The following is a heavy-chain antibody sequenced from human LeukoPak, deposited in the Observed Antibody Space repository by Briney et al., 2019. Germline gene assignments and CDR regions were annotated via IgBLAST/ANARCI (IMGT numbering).Heavy chain of an antibody. CDR2: IDSSSDTI. V-gene: IGHV3-48*01. CDR1: GFTFSSYW. CDR3: AKDPNGDYIGTFDI. Sequence: PGGSLRLSCAASGFTFSSYWMSWVRQAPGKGLEWVSYIDSSSDTIYYADSVKGRFTISRDNARNSLYLQMNSLRAEDTAVYYCAKDPNGDYIGTFDIWGQGTMVTVSS. J-gene: IGHJ3*02. D-gene: IGHD4-17*01.